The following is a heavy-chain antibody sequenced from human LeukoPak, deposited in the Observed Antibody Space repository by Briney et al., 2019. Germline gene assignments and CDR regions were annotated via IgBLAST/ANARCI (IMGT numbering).Heavy chain of an antibody. D-gene: IGHD2-21*01. J-gene: IGHJ4*02. Sequence: RGSLRLSCAASGFSFSAYWIHWVRQAPGKGLVWVSSIKSDGSVTSYADAVKGRFSLSADNAKNTQYLQMNSLRAEDTAMYYCALDINGDLFHIWGQGTPVTVSS. CDR2: IKSDGSVT. CDR3: ALDINGDLFHI. CDR1: GFSFSAYW. V-gene: IGHV3-74*01.